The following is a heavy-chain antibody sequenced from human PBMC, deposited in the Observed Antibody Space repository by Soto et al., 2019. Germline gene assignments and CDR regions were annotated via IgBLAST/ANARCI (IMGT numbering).Heavy chain of an antibody. D-gene: IGHD5-12*01. V-gene: IGHV4-59*01. CDR1: GGSIRSYY. CDR3: ARWLQFGWFDP. Sequence: QVQLQESGPGLVKPSETLSLTCTVSGGSIRSYYWSWIRQPPGKGLEWIGYIYYSGSTNYNPSLKSRVTISVDTSKNQFSLKLSSVTAADTAVYYCARWLQFGWFDPWGQGTLVTVSS. J-gene: IGHJ5*02. CDR2: IYYSGST.